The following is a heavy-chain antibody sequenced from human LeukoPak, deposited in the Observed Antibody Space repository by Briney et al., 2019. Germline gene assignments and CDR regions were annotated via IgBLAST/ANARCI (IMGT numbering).Heavy chain of an antibody. V-gene: IGHV4-39*01. CDR1: GGSISSSSYY. D-gene: IGHD3-22*01. Sequence: SETLSLTCTVSGGSISSSSYYWGWIRQPPGKGLEWIGSIYYSGSTYYNPSLKSRVTISVDTSKNQFSLKLSSVTAADTAVYYCARRHYYDSSGYPARTNWFDPWGQGTLVTVSS. CDR2: IYYSGST. J-gene: IGHJ5*02. CDR3: ARRHYYDSSGYPARTNWFDP.